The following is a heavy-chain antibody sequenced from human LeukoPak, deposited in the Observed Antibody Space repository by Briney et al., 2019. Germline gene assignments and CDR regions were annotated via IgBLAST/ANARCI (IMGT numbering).Heavy chain of an antibody. V-gene: IGHV4-59*01. CDR1: GGSISSYY. D-gene: IGHD2-21*02. J-gene: IGHJ4*02. Sequence: SETLSLTCTVSGGSISSYYWSWIRQPPGKGLEWIGYIYYSGSTNYNPSLKSRVTISVDTSKNQFSLKLSSETAADTAVYYCARLGVVTAMPDYWGQGTLVTVSS. CDR3: ARLGVVTAMPDY. CDR2: IYYSGST.